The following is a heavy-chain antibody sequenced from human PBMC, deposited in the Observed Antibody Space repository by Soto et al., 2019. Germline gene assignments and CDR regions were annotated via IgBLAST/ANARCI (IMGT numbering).Heavy chain of an antibody. CDR2: IWYDGSNK. V-gene: IGHV3-33*01. D-gene: IGHD2-15*01. CDR3: ASEYCSGGRCYYYGMDV. J-gene: IGHJ6*02. CDR1: GFTFSTYG. Sequence: QVQLVESGGGVVQPGRSLRLSCAASGFTFSTYGMHWVRQAPDKGLEWVAVIWYDGSNKYYADSVKGRFTISRDNSKNTLYLQMNSLRAEDTAAYYCASEYCSGGRCYYYGMDVWGQGTTVTVSS.